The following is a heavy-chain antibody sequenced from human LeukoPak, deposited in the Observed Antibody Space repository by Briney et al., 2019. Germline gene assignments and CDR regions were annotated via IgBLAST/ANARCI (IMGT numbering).Heavy chain of an antibody. D-gene: IGHD6-13*01. CDR3: ARVYSSSWYSPLGYFDL. J-gene: IGHJ2*01. CDR1: GFTFSSYS. V-gene: IGHV3-21*01. CDR2: ISSSSYI. Sequence: GGSLRLSCAASGFTFSSYSMNWVRQAPGKGLEWVSSISSSSYIYYADSVKGRFTISRDNAKNSLYLQMNSLRAEDTAVYYCARVYSSSWYSPLGYFDLWGRGTLVTVSS.